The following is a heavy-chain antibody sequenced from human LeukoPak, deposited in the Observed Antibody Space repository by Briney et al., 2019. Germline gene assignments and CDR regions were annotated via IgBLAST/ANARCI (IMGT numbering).Heavy chain of an antibody. V-gene: IGHV4-39*01. Sequence: SETLSLSCTASGDSISSSGYYWGWICQPPGRVLEWIGSIYYSGSTYYNPSLKSRLTISVYTSKCRFSLKLTSVTAADTSGYYYARGVTMIVVVIHAWCFDLWGGGTLVTVSS. D-gene: IGHD3-22*01. J-gene: IGHJ2*01. CDR1: GDSISSSGYY. CDR2: IYYSGST. CDR3: ARGVTMIVVVIHAWCFDL.